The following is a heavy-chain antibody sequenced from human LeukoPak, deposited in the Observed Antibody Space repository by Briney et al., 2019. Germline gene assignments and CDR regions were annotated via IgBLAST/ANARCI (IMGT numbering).Heavy chain of an antibody. V-gene: IGHV3-7*01. Sequence: GGPLRLSCAASGFTFSSYWMSWVRQAPGKGLEWVANIKQDGSEKYYVDSVKGRFTISRDNAKNSLYLQMNSLRAEDMAVYYCATCGGDCYGPTDYWGQGTLVTVSS. CDR3: ATCGGDCYGPTDY. CDR2: IKQDGSEK. D-gene: IGHD2-21*01. J-gene: IGHJ4*02. CDR1: GFTFSSYW.